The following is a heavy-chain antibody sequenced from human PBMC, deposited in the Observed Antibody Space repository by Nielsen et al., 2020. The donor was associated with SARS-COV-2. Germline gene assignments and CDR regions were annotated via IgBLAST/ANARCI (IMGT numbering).Heavy chain of an antibody. J-gene: IGHJ6*02. D-gene: IGHD1-26*01. CDR2: ISSSGSTI. CDR3: ARELGGLVGDYYGMDV. Sequence: GESLKISCAASGFTFSDYYMSWIRQAPGKGLGWVSYISSSGSTIYYADSVKGRFTISRDNAKNSLYLQMNSLRAEDTAVYYCARELGGLVGDYYGMDVWGQGTTVTVSS. CDR1: GFTFSDYY. V-gene: IGHV3-11*01.